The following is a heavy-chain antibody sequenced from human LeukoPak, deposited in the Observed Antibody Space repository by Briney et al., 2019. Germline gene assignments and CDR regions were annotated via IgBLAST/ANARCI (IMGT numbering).Heavy chain of an antibody. J-gene: IGHJ4*02. CDR2: ITSYNGNT. D-gene: IGHD3-3*01. CDR1: GYTFSSYG. CDR3: ARITIFGVVSPYFDY. V-gene: IGHV1-18*01. Sequence: ASVNVSCKASGYTFSSYGISWVRQAPGQGLEWMGWITSYNGNTKYAQQLQGRVTMTTDTSTGTAYMELRSLRSDDTAVYYCARITIFGVVSPYFDYWGQGTLVTVSS.